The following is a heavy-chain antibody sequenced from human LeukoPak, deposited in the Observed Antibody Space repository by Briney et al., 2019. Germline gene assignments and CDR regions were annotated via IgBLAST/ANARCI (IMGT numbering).Heavy chain of an antibody. D-gene: IGHD3-16*02. Sequence: SETLSLTCTVSGGSISSGDYYWCWIRQPPGKGLEWIGYISYSGSTFYNPSLKSRVTISVDTSKNQFSLKLSSVTAADTAVYCCVRLLGSYDYAQGGSRGNWFDPWGQGTLVTVSS. J-gene: IGHJ5*02. CDR1: GGSISSGDYY. V-gene: IGHV4-30-4*01. CDR2: ISYSGST. CDR3: VRLLGSYDYAQGGSRGNWFDP.